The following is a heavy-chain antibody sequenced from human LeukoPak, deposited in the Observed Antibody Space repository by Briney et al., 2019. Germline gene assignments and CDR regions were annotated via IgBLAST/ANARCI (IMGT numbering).Heavy chain of an antibody. CDR3: AKDIGHYDSSGYYFGAGSFSYYYMDV. V-gene: IGHV3-43D*03. CDR1: GFTFDDYA. CDR2: ISWDGGST. D-gene: IGHD3-22*01. Sequence: GGSLRLSCAASGFTFDDYAMHWVRQAPGKSLEWVSLISWDGGSTYYADSVKGRFTISRDNNKNSLYLEMSSLRPEDTAVYYSAKDIGHYDSSGYYFGAGSFSYYYMDVWGKGTTVTVSS. J-gene: IGHJ6*03.